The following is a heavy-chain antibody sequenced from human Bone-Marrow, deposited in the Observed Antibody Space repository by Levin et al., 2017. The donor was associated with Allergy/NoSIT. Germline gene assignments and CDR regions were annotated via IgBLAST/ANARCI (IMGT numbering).Heavy chain of an antibody. V-gene: IGHV3-30*04. CDR1: GFIFSRFA. CDR2: IFYDGSKD. CDR3: AREDSTAAISFDS. D-gene: IGHD2-2*01. J-gene: IGHJ4*02. Sequence: QTGGSLRLSCAASGFIFSRFAMHWVRQAPGKGLEWVAIIFYDGSKDFYADSVKGRFTVSRDNSKNTLYLEMNSLRDDDSAVYYCAREDSTAAISFDSWGQGTLVTVSS.